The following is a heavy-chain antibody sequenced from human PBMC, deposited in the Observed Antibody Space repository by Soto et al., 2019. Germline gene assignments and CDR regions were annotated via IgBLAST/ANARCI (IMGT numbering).Heavy chain of an antibody. CDR3: ATGGGTYYDY. Sequence: PGGSLRLSCAASGFTFSRHTMHWVRQAPGKGLEWVASISYVGRSTTYADSVKGRFTISRDNAKNTVYLQMNTLRFEDTAVYYCATGGGTYYDYWGQGTLVTVSS. J-gene: IGHJ4*02. D-gene: IGHD1-26*01. CDR1: GFTFSRHT. V-gene: IGHV3-74*03. CDR2: ISYVGRST.